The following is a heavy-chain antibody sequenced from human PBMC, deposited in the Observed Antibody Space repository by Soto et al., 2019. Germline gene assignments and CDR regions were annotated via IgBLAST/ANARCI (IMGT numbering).Heavy chain of an antibody. CDR2: IIPILGIA. J-gene: IGHJ3*02. CDR3: AREIVVGPAALTDAFDI. D-gene: IGHD2-2*01. CDR1: GGTFSSYT. V-gene: IGHV1-69*08. Sequence: QVQLVQSGAEVKKPGSSVKVSCKASGGTFSSYTISWVRQAPGQGLEWMGRIIPILGIANYAQKFQGRVTITADKSTSTAYMERGSLRSEDTAVYYCAREIVVGPAALTDAFDIWGQGTMVTVSS.